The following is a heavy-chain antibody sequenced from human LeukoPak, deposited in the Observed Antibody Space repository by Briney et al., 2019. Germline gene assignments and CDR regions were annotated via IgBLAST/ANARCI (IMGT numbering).Heavy chain of an antibody. D-gene: IGHD3-10*01. V-gene: IGHV4-4*07. J-gene: IGHJ5*02. CDR1: GGSISSYY. CDR2: IYTSGST. CDR3: ARDNADYYGSGRSVNWFDP. Sequence: SETLSLTCTVSGGSISSYYWSWIRQPAGKGLEWIGRIYTSGSTNYNPSLKSRVTMSVDTSKNQFSLKLSSVTAADTAVYYCARDNADYYGSGRSVNWFDPWRQGTLVTVSS.